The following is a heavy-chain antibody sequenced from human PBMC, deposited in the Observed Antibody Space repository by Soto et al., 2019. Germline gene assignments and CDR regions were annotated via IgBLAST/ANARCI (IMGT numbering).Heavy chain of an antibody. CDR1: GGSISIGDYY. J-gene: IGHJ4*02. D-gene: IGHD3-22*01. Sequence: SETLSLTCTVSGGSISIGDYYWSCIRQPPGKGLEWIGYIYYSGSTYYNPSLKSRVTISVDTSKNQFSLKLSSVTAADTAVYYCARGSTVSSGYYGFDYWGQGTLVTVSS. CDR3: ARGSTVSSGYYGFDY. V-gene: IGHV4-30-4*01. CDR2: IYYSGST.